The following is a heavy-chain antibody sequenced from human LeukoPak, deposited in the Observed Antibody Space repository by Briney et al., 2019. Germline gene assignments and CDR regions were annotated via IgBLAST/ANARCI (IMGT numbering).Heavy chain of an antibody. CDR1: GGSISSYY. J-gene: IGHJ6*02. CDR3: ARGPHYHDSSGYSPSYSYAMDV. CDR2: IYYSGST. D-gene: IGHD3-22*01. Sequence: SETLSLTCTVSGGSISSYYWTWIRQPPGKGLEWIGYIYYSGSTNYNPSLRSRVTISVDTSKNQFSLDLRSVTAADTAVYYCARGPHYHDSSGYSPSYSYAMDVWGQGTTVTVSS. V-gene: IGHV4-59*01.